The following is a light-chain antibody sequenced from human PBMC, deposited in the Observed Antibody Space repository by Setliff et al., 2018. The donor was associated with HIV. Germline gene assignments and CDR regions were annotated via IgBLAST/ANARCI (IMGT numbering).Light chain of an antibody. Sequence: QSVLTQPRSVSGSPGQSVTISCTGTSSDVGGYHYVSWYQQHPGKAPKLMIYDVTKRPSGVPDRFSGSKSGNTASLTISGLQAEDEADYYCCSDPCSAYVFGTGTKVTVL. CDR2: DVT. CDR3: CSDPCSAYV. V-gene: IGLV2-11*01. CDR1: SSDVGGYHY. J-gene: IGLJ1*01.